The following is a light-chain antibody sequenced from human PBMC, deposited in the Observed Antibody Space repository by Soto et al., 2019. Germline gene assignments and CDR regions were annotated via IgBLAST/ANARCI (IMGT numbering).Light chain of an antibody. CDR1: QTISSTY. CDR3: QQYGSSRNT. CDR2: SAS. J-gene: IGKJ2*01. Sequence: EIVLTQSPATLSLSPCERATLSSRASQTISSTYLAWYQQKPGQAPRLLIYSASSRATGVPDRFSGSGSATDFTLTISRVEPEDFAVYYCQQYGSSRNTFGQGTKVDIK. V-gene: IGKV3-20*01.